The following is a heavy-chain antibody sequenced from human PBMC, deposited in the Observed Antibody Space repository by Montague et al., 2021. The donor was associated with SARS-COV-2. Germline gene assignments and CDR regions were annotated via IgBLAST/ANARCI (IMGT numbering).Heavy chain of an antibody. CDR2: IFYKGST. V-gene: IGHV4-39*02. D-gene: IGHD6-13*01. J-gene: IGHJ4*02. Sequence: SETLSLTCSVSGGSITNSNYYWVWIRQPPGKGLEWIGRIFYKGSTYYNPYFKSRLTLSVDTSKKQFSLRLSPVTAADTAVYYCARDVVAAPGTFDYWGQGTLVTVSS. CDR3: ARDVVAAPGTFDY. CDR1: GGSITNSNYY.